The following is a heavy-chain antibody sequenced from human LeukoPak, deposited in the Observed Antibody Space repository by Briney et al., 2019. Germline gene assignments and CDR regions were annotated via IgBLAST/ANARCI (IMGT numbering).Heavy chain of an antibody. D-gene: IGHD2-15*01. V-gene: IGHV4-34*01. CDR2: INHSGST. CDR1: GGSFSGYY. J-gene: IGHJ5*02. Sequence: KPSETLSLTCAVYGGSFSGYYWSWIRQPPGKGLEWIGEINHSGSTIYNPSLKSRVTILLDTSKNQFSLKLSSVTAADTAVYFCATEPGYCSGGRCYGGWFDPRGQGTLVTVSS. CDR3: ATEPGYCSGGRCYGGWFDP.